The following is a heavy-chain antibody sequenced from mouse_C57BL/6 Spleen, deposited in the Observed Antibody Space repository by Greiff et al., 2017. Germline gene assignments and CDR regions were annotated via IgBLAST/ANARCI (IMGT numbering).Heavy chain of an antibody. D-gene: IGHD1-1*01. J-gene: IGHJ1*03. V-gene: IGHV5-17*01. CDR1: GFTFSDYG. CDR3: ASPLRLGYFDV. CDR2: ISSGSSTI. Sequence: EVQRVESGGGLVKPGGSLKLSCAASGFTFSDYGMHWVRQAPEKGLEWVAYISSGSSTIYYADTVKGRFTISRDNAKNTLFLQMTSLRSEDTAMYYCASPLRLGYFDVWGTGTTVTVSS.